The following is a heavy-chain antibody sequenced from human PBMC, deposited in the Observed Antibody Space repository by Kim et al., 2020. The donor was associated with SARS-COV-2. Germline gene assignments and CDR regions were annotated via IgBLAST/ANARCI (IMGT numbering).Heavy chain of an antibody. Sequence: GGSLRLSCAASGFSFSSYCISWVRQVPGKGLKLVANISTDVSEINYLGSVRGRFTISRDNAKSSLYLQMNSLRVEDTAIYYCARDDGWGWCAYWGLGTMV. CDR2: ISTDVSEI. D-gene: IGHD3-10*01. V-gene: IGHV3-7*01. CDR1: GFSFSSYC. CDR3: ARDDGWGWCAY. J-gene: IGHJ4*02.